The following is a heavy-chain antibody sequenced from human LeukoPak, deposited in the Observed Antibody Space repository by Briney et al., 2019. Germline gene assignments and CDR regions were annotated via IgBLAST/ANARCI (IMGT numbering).Heavy chain of an antibody. CDR1: GGSISSGGYC. CDR2: IYHSGST. D-gene: IGHD2-2*01. CDR3: ARGNCSSTSCPHRFFDY. V-gene: IGHV4-30-2*01. J-gene: IGHJ4*02. Sequence: PSETLSLTCAVSGGSISSGGYCWSWIRQPPGKGLEWIGYIYHSGSTYYNPSLKSRVTISVDTSKNQFSLKLSSVTAADTAVYYCARGNCSSTSCPHRFFDYWGQGTLVTVSS.